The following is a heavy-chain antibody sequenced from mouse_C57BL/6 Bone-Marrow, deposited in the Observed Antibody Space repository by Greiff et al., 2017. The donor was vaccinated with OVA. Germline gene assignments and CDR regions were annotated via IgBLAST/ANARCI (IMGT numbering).Heavy chain of an antibody. CDR2: IDPENGDT. J-gene: IGHJ1*03. CDR3: TYYDGYFWYFDV. CDR1: GFNIKDDY. V-gene: IGHV14-4*01. D-gene: IGHD2-3*01. Sequence: VQLQQSGAELVRPGASVKLSCTASGFNIKDDYMHWVKQRPEQGLEWIGWIDPENGDTAYASKFQGKATITADTSSNTAYLQLSSLTSEDTAVYYCTYYDGYFWYFDVWGTGTTVTVSS.